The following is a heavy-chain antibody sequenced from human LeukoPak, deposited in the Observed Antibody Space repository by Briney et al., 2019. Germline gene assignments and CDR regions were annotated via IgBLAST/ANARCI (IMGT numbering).Heavy chain of an antibody. CDR2: INSDGSST. D-gene: IGHD6-6*01. CDR1: GFTFSPYW. CDR3: ARAGSIATRPFDY. Sequence: GGSLRLSCAASGFTFSPYWMHWVRQAPVKGLVWVSRINSDGSSTSYADSVKGRFTISRDNAKNTLYLQMNSLRAEDTAVYYCARAGSIATRPFDYWGQGTLVTVSS. V-gene: IGHV3-74*01. J-gene: IGHJ4*02.